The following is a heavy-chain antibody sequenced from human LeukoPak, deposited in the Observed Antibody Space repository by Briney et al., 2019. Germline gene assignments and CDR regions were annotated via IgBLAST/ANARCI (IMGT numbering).Heavy chain of an antibody. CDR2: ISYDGSNK. J-gene: IGHJ4*02. CDR1: GFTFSSYG. Sequence: GGSLRLSCAASGFTFSSYGMHWVRQAPGKGLEWVAVISYDGSNKYYADSVKGRFTISRDNSKNTLYLQMNSLRAEDTAVYYCAKESGYDPRDYWGQGTLVTVSS. V-gene: IGHV3-30*18. CDR3: AKESGYDPRDY. D-gene: IGHD5-12*01.